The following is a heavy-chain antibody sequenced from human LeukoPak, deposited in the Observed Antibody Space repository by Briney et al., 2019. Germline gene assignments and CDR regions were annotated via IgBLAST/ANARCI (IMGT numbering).Heavy chain of an antibody. CDR3: AKDQVAAAGTPGGY. CDR1: GFTFSSYW. J-gene: IGHJ4*02. D-gene: IGHD6-13*01. CDR2: IKQDGSEK. V-gene: IGHV3-7*03. Sequence: GGSLRLSCAASGFTFSSYWMSWVRQAPGKGLEWVANIKQDGSEKYYVDSAKGRFTISRDNSKNTLYLQMNSLRAGDTAVYYCAKDQVAAAGTPGGYWGQGTLVTVSS.